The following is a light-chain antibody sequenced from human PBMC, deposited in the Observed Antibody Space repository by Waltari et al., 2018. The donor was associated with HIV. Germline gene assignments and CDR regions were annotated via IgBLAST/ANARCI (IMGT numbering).Light chain of an antibody. V-gene: IGLV1-36*01. CDR3: AAWDDSLNAYV. J-gene: IGLJ1*01. CDR1: ISNIGSTV. CDR2: YDD. Sequence: QSVLTQPPSVSEAPRQRVPISCSGSISNIGSTVVNWYQQVPGKAPKLLIYYDDLLSSGVSDRFSGSKSGTSASLAIRGLLSEDEAEYYCAAWDDSLNAYVFGSGTKVTVL.